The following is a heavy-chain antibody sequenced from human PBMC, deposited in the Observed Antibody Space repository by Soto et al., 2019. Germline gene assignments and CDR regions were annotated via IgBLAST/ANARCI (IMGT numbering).Heavy chain of an antibody. J-gene: IGHJ4*02. V-gene: IGHV4-4*02. CDR3: ARVAGYSYRYRWYYFDY. CDR2: IYHSGST. CDR1: GGSISSSNW. D-gene: IGHD5-18*01. Sequence: PSETLSLTCAVSGGSISSSNWWSWVRQPPGKGLEWIGEIYHSGSTNYNPSLKSRVTISVDKSKNQFSLKLSSVTAADTAVYYCARVAGYSYRYRWYYFDYWGQATLVTVSS.